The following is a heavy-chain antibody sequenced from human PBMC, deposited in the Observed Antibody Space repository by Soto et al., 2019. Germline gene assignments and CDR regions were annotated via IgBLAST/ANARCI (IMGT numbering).Heavy chain of an antibody. Sequence: PGGSLRPSCAASGFTFSSYAMGWARQAPGKGLEWVSAISGSGGSTYYADSVKGRFTISRDNSKNTLYLQMHSLRAEDTVVYYCAQGGVYVRGQYYYYMDVLGKGTTGTGSS. CDR1: GFTFSSYA. CDR3: AQGGVYVRGQYYYYMDV. V-gene: IGHV3-23*01. J-gene: IGHJ6*03. CDR2: ISGSGGST. D-gene: IGHD4-17*01.